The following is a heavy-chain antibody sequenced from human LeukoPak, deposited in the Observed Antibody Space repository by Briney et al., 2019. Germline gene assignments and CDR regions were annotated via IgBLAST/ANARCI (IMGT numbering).Heavy chain of an antibody. D-gene: IGHD3-10*01. V-gene: IGHV4-39*07. CDR1: GGSISSSSYY. CDR2: IYTSGST. Sequence: SETLSLTCTVSGGSISSSSYYWGWIRQPPGKGLEWIGRIYTSGSTNYNPSLKSRVTMSVDTSKNQFSLKLSSVTAADTAVYYCARGGGYGSGTIVDYWGQGTLVTVSS. CDR3: ARGGGYGSGTIVDY. J-gene: IGHJ4*02.